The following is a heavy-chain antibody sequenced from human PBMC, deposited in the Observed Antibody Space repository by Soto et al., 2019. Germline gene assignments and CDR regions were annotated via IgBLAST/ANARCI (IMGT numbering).Heavy chain of an antibody. CDR1: GGSISSYY. J-gene: IGHJ4*02. CDR2: IYYSGST. V-gene: IGHV4-59*01. CDR3: ARRWGGSLDY. Sequence: QVQLQESGPGLVKPSETLSLTCTVSGGSISSYYWSWIRQPPGKGLELIGYIYYSGSTNYNPSLKSRVTISVDTSKNQFSLKLSSVTAADTAVYYCARRWGGSLDYWGQGTLVTVSS. D-gene: IGHD1-26*01.